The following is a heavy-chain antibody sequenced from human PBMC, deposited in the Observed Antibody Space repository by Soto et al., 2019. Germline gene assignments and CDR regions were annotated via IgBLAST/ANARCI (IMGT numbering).Heavy chain of an antibody. CDR3: ARVFQLRCRACGGIDV. Sequence: ASVKVSCKASGYTFTSYGISWVRQAPGQGLEWMGWISAYNGNTNYAQKLQGRVTMTTDTSTSTAYMQLRSLRSDDTAVYYCARVFQLRCRACGGIDVWRQGTTVTVSS. CDR2: ISAYNGNT. CDR1: GYTFTSYG. D-gene: IGHD4-17*01. J-gene: IGHJ6*02. V-gene: IGHV1-18*04.